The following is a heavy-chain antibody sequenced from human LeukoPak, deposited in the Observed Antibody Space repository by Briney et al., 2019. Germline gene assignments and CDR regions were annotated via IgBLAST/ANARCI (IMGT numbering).Heavy chain of an antibody. Sequence: SETLSLTCTVSGDSISSYYWSWIRQPPGKGLEWIGYIYTSGGTNYIPSLKGRVTISIDTSKNQFSLKLSSVTAADSAVYYCARLTRLSTSPDRYYLDYWARAPWSPSPQ. CDR3: ARLTRLSTSPDRYYLDY. D-gene: IGHD6-6*01. V-gene: IGHV4-4*09. J-gene: IGHJ4*02. CDR2: IYTSGGT. CDR1: GDSISSYY.